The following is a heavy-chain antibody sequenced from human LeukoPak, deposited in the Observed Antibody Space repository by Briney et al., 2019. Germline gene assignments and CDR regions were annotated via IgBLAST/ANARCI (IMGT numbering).Heavy chain of an antibody. V-gene: IGHV1-69*04. J-gene: IGHJ4*02. Sequence: SVKVSCKASGGTFSSYAISWVRQAPGQGLEWMGRIIPILGIANYAQKFQGRVSLTRDTSISTAYLELISLRSEDTAVYYCAKNIALTGEFDSWGQGTLVTVSS. CDR1: GGTFSSYA. D-gene: IGHD7-27*01. CDR3: AKNIALTGEFDS. CDR2: IIPILGIA.